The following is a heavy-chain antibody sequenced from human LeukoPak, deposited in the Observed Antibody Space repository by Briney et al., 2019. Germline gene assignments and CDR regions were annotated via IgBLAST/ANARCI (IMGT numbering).Heavy chain of an antibody. CDR3: ARSYGSGGGYFQH. CDR1: GGSISTYY. V-gene: IGHV4-59*08. CDR2: IYYSGST. Sequence: SQTLSLTCTVSGGSISTYYWTWIRQPPGKGLEWIGYIYYSGSTNYNPSLKSRVTISVDTSKNQFSLKLSSVTAADTAVYYCARSYGSGGGYFQHWGQGTLVTVSS. D-gene: IGHD3-10*01. J-gene: IGHJ1*01.